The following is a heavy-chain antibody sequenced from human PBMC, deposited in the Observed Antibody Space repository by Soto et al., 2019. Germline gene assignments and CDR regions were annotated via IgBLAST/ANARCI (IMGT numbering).Heavy chain of an antibody. V-gene: IGHV1-3*04. J-gene: IGHJ4*02. CDR1: GYTFISYA. D-gene: IGHD3-22*01. CDR3: AREDLPYYYDSSDYSPFNY. CDR2: INIDKGYT. Sequence: ASVKVSCKASGYTFISYAMHWVRQAPGQRLEWMGWINIDKGYTKFSQKFQGRVTITRDTSASTAYMELSSLRSEDTAVYYCAREDLPYYYDSSDYSPFNYWGQGTLVTVSS.